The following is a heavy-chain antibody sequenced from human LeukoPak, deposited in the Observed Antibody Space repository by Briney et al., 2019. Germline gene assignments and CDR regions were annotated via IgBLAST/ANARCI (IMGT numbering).Heavy chain of an antibody. D-gene: IGHD2-15*01. CDR1: GGSISSSNW. Sequence: SETLSLTCAVSGGSISSSNWWSWVRQPPGKGLEWIGEINHSGSTNYNPSLKSRVTISVDTSKNQFSLKLGSVTAADTAVYYCARHGPPTYCSGGSCYWFDPWGQGTLVTVSS. CDR2: INHSGST. CDR3: ARHGPPTYCSGGSCYWFDP. V-gene: IGHV4-4*02. J-gene: IGHJ5*02.